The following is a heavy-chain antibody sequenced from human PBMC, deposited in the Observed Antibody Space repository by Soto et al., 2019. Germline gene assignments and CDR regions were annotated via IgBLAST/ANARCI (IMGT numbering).Heavy chain of an antibody. Sequence: GGTLELCCAAPEVCCHCYGMPCARQAPGKGLEWVAVVSYDESNIYYADSVKGRFTISRDNSKNTLYLQMNSLRVEDTAVYYCAKSRQLLFRAQWLADDHWGQGT. CDR3: AKSRQLLFRAQWLADDH. V-gene: IGHV3-30*18. J-gene: IGHJ4*02. CDR1: EVCCHCYG. D-gene: IGHD2-2*01. CDR2: VSYDESNI.